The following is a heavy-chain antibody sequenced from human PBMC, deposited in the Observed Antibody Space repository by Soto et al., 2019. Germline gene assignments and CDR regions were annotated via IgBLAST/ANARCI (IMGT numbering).Heavy chain of an antibody. J-gene: IGHJ6*02. CDR3: ARSGHFWSGYYNYYYYGMDV. CDR2: INSDGGST. CDR1: GFTFSSYL. D-gene: IGHD3-3*02. V-gene: IGHV3-74*01. Sequence: PGGSLRRSCAASGFTFSSYLMHWVGQAPGKGLGWVSRINSDGGSTSYADSVKGRFTISRDNAKYTLYLQMNSLRAEDTAVYYCARSGHFWSGYYNYYYYGMDVWGQGTTVTVSS.